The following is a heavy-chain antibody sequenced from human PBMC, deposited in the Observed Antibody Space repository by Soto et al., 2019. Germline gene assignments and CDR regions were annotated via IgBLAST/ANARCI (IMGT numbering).Heavy chain of an antibody. J-gene: IGHJ4*02. V-gene: IGHV2-5*02. CDR2: IYWDDDK. D-gene: IGHD3-16*01. Sequence: QITLKESGPTLVKPTQTLTLTCTFSGFSLSTRGVGVGWIRQPPGKALEWLAIIYWDDDKRYSPSLKSRLTITKEPSKNQVVLKMTNMDPVDTATFFWAHKGGGDRILDYWGQGTLVTVSS. CDR1: GFSLSTRGVG. CDR3: AHKGGGDRILDY.